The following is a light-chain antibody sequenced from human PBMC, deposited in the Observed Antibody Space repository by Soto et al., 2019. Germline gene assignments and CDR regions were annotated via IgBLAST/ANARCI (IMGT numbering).Light chain of an antibody. Sequence: DIQMTQSPSTLSASVGDRVTITCRASQGLNSWLAWYQHKPGKAPKLLIHKASILAPGVPSGFSGSDSGAEFTLPISSLQPDDFATYYCQHYIGYSGMFGPGTKVDIK. J-gene: IGKJ1*01. CDR2: KAS. V-gene: IGKV1-5*03. CDR3: QHYIGYSGM. CDR1: QGLNSW.